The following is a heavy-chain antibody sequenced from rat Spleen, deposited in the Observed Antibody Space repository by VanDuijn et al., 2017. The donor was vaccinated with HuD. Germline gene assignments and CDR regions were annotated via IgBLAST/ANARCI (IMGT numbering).Heavy chain of an antibody. J-gene: IGHJ2*01. D-gene: IGHD1-11*01. CDR2: ITNIGGNT. Sequence: EVQLVESGGGLVQPGRSLKLSCVASGFTFNNYWMTWIRQPPGKGLEWVASITNIGGNTYYLDSVKGRFTISRDNAKSTLYLQMDSLRSEDTATYYCTRDGTEGPDYWGQGVMVTVSS. V-gene: IGHV5-31*01. CDR3: TRDGTEGPDY. CDR1: GFTFNNYW.